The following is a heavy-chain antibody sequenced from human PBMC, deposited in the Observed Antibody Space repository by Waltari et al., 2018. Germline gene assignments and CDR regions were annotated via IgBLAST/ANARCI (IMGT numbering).Heavy chain of an antibody. J-gene: IGHJ4*02. V-gene: IGHV1-8*01. CDR1: GYTFTSYD. CDR3: ARGSGNVWGSYRSPFDY. CDR2: MNPNSGNT. D-gene: IGHD3-16*02. Sequence: QVQLVQSGAEVKKPGASVKVSCKASGYTFTSYDINWVRQATGQGLEWMGWMNPNSGNTGYAQKFQGRVTMTRNTSISTAYMELSSLRSEDTAVYYCARGSGNVWGSYRSPFDYWGQGTLVTVSS.